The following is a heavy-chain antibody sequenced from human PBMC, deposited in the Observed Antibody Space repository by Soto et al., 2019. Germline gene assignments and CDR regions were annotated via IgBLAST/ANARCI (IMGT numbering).Heavy chain of an antibody. V-gene: IGHV4-34*01. D-gene: IGHD2-15*01. Sequence: QVQLQQWGAGLLKPSETLSLTCAVYGGSFSGYYWSWIRQPPGKGLEWIWEINHSGSTNYNPSLKSRVTISVDTSKNQFSLKLSSVTAADTAVYYCARDGVVVVAAFDYWGQGTLVTVSS. CDR3: ARDGVVVVAAFDY. CDR2: INHSGST. CDR1: GGSFSGYY. J-gene: IGHJ4*02.